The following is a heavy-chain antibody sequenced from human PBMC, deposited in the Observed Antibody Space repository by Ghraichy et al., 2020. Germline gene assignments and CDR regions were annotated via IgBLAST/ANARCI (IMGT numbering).Heavy chain of an antibody. J-gene: IGHJ4*02. Sequence: LSLTCAASEFTFSSYDINWVRQAPGKGLEWVSYISISGSTKFYADSVKGRFTVSRDNAKKSFFLQMNNVRVEDTAVYFCTRGPLSPFEYWGQGILVTVSS. CDR2: ISISGSTK. CDR3: TRGPLSPFEY. V-gene: IGHV3-48*03. CDR1: EFTFSSYD.